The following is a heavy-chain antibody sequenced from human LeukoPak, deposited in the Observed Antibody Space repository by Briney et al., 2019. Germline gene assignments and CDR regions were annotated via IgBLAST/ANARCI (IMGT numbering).Heavy chain of an antibody. J-gene: IGHJ4*02. CDR2: IYYSGST. D-gene: IGHD3-22*01. CDR1: GGSISSGHYY. CDR3: ARGIVGGGWYFDY. Sequence: TSQTLSLSCTDSGGSISSGHYYWSWIRQPPGKGLEWIGYIYYSGSTYYNPSLKSRVTISVDTSKNQFSLKLSSVTAADTAVYYCARGIVGGGWYFDYWGQGPLVTVSS. V-gene: IGHV4-30-4*01.